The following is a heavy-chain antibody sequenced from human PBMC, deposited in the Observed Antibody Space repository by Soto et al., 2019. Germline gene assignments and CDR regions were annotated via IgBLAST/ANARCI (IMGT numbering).Heavy chain of an antibody. D-gene: IGHD6-19*01. CDR2: IAYDGSNK. Sequence: QVDLVESGGGVVQPGRSLRLSCAASGFTFSTYAMHWVRQAPGKRLEWVAVIAYDGSNKYFADSVKGRFTISRDNSKNTLYLQMNSLRAEDTAVYYCARVLSSGWYYFDYWGQGTLVTVSS. J-gene: IGHJ4*02. CDR3: ARVLSSGWYYFDY. CDR1: GFTFSTYA. V-gene: IGHV3-30-3*01.